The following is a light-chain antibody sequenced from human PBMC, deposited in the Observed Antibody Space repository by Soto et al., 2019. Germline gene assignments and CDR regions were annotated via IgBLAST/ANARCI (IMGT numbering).Light chain of an antibody. CDR3: SSYTSSNTVV. V-gene: IGLV2-14*03. CDR1: SSDIGGYDF. J-gene: IGLJ2*01. Sequence: QSALTQPASVSGSPGQSITISCTGTSSDIGGYDFVSWYLHHPGKGPKLIIYDVTYRPPGVSNRFSGSKSGHTASLTISGLQAEDEAHYYCSSYTSSNTVVFGGGTKLTVL. CDR2: DVT.